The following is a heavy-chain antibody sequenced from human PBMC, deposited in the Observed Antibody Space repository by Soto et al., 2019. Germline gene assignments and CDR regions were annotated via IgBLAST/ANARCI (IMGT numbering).Heavy chain of an antibody. J-gene: IGHJ4*02. Sequence: GGSLRLSCVTYGLTFTDYWMSWVRQAPGKGLEWVANIKQDESEKNYLDSVKGRFTISRDNAKNSLYLQMNSLRAEDTAVYYCASDRFRGTYYLRGITYFFEEWGQGAPVTVSS. CDR1: GLTFTDYW. CDR3: ASDRFRGTYYLRGITYFFEE. CDR2: IKQDESEK. V-gene: IGHV3-7*03. D-gene: IGHD1-26*01.